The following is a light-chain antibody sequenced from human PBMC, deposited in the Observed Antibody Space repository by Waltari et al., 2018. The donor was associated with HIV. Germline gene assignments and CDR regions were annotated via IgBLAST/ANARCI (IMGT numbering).Light chain of an antibody. CDR1: RSDGGRYNL. CDR3: CSYAGTSILV. Sequence: QSALTQPASVSGSPGQSITLSCTGTRSDGGRYNLVSWYQQHPGKAPKLMIYEVTKWPSGVSNRFSGSKSGNTASLTISGLQAEDEGDYHCCSYAGTSILVFGGGTKLTVL. J-gene: IGLJ3*02. V-gene: IGLV2-23*02. CDR2: EVT.